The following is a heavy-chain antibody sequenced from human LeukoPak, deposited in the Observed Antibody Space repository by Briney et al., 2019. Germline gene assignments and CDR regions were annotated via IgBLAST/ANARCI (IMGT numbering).Heavy chain of an antibody. CDR2: ISVRSNYR. V-gene: IGHV3-21*01. Sequence: GGSLRLSCAASGFTFTEYWMSWVRQAPGKGLEWVSSISVRSNYRYYADSVRGRFTISRDDARDSLFLQMNSLRAEDTAVYFCVRLRRNNDRSGYYYYCDYWGQGTLVTVSS. CDR1: GFTFTEYW. J-gene: IGHJ4*02. CDR3: VRLRRNNDRSGYYYYCDY. D-gene: IGHD3-22*01.